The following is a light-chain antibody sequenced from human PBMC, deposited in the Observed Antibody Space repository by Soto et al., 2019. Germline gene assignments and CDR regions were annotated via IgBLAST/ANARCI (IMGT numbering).Light chain of an antibody. V-gene: IGKV1-39*01. CDR3: QQSYSGPLT. Sequence: DIQMTQSPSSLSASVGDRVTITCRASQSIRGYLNWYQQKPGKAPKPLIYAASSLHSGVPSRFSGSASATDFTLTISSLQPDDFATYYCQQSYSGPLTFGGGTKVDIK. CDR2: AAS. CDR1: QSIRGY. J-gene: IGKJ4*01.